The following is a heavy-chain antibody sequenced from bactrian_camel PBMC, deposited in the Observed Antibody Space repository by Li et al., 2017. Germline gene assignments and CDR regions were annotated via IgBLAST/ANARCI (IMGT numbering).Heavy chain of an antibody. Sequence: QLVESGGGPVQAGGSLRLSCTVSGYTSSTWCMAWFRQAPGSEREGVAGINRRGTTRYADFVSGRFTISKDNAKNLYLQMNSLKPEDTAIYYCAASSWFSSRYSLAPTQYNYWGQGTQVTVS. CDR1: GYTSSTWC. D-gene: IGHD6*01. CDR2: INRRGTT. V-gene: IGHV3S53*01. J-gene: IGHJ4*01. CDR3: AASSWFSSRYSLAPTQYNY.